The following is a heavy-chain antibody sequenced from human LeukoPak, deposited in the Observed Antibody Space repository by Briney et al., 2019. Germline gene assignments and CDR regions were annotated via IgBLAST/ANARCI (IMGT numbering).Heavy chain of an antibody. CDR1: GITFSSYA. Sequence: GGSLLLSCAASGITFSSYAMSWVRQAPGKGLEWVSAISGSGAGTYYADSVKGRFTISRDNSKNTLYLQMNSLRAEDTAIYYCAKLGGYCSGGSCYDFDYWGQGTLVTVSS. CDR2: ISGSGAGT. D-gene: IGHD2-15*01. CDR3: AKLGGYCSGGSCYDFDY. J-gene: IGHJ4*02. V-gene: IGHV3-23*01.